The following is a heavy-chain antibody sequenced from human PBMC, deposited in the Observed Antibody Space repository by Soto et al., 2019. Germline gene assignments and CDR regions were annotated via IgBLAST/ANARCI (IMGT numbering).Heavy chain of an antibody. CDR1: GYSFTNFW. J-gene: IGHJ6*02. CDR2: IYPGDSDT. V-gene: IGHV5-51*01. CDR3: ARTRQEGYYYYGMDV. Sequence: GESLKISCKASGYSFTNFWIGWVRQMPGKGLELMGIIYPGDSDTRYSPSFQGQVTISADKSISTAYLQWGSLKASDTAMYYCARTRQEGYYYYGMDVWGQGTTVTV.